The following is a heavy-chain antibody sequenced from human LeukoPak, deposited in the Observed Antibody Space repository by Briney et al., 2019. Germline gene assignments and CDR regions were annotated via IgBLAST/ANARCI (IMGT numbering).Heavy chain of an antibody. Sequence: PGGSLRLSCAASGFTFSSYSMNWVRQAPGKGLEWVSYISSSSSTIYYADSVKGRFTISRDNAKNSLYLQMNSLRAEDTAVYYCAKYDIVAFFDYWGQGTLVTVSS. CDR1: GFTFSSYS. CDR3: AKYDIVAFFDY. CDR2: ISSSSSTI. D-gene: IGHD2-15*01. J-gene: IGHJ4*02. V-gene: IGHV3-48*01.